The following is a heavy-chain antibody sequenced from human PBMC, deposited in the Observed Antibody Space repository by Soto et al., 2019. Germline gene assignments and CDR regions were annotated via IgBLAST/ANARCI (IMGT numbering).Heavy chain of an antibody. CDR1: GFIFSDYA. V-gene: IGHV3-30*09. CDR2: ISYGGDNK. CDR3: AKARHSTSWYGLEADF. D-gene: IGHD6-13*01. J-gene: IGHJ4*02. Sequence: ESGGGVVQPGRSLRLSCAASGFIFSDYAMHWVRQAPGKGLEWVAVISYGGDNKYYADSVRGRFAISRDNLKNTLDLQMNSLNTEDTAVYHCAKARHSTSWYGLEADFWGQGTLVTVSS.